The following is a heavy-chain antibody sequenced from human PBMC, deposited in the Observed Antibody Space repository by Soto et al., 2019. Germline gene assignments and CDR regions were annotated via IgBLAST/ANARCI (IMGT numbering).Heavy chain of an antibody. CDR3: SRSFKTQYFDAFDV. D-gene: IGHD3-3*01. CDR2: IIPKFGVG. CDR1: GGTFSSYA. J-gene: IGHJ6*02. Sequence: QVQLVQSGAEVKKPGSSVKVSCKGSGGTFSSYAVNWVRQAPGQGLEWMGGIIPKFGVGNYAHNFQGRVTITAVESTTTAYMDLSTLRSEDTAVYYCSRSFKTQYFDAFDVWGQGTTVTVS. V-gene: IGHV1-69*01.